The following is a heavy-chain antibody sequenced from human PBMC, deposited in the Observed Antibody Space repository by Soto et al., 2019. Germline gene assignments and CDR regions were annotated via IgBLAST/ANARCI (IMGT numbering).Heavy chain of an antibody. CDR1: GYTFTSYD. D-gene: IGHD3-22*01. J-gene: IGHJ6*02. Sequence: ASVKVSCKASGYTFTSYDINWVRQATGQGLEWMGWMNPNSGNTGYAQKFQGRVTMTRNTSISTAYMELSSLRSEDTAVYYCARGPYYYDSSGYYYSFNYYYYGMDVWGQGTTVTVSS. CDR2: MNPNSGNT. CDR3: ARGPYYYDSSGYYYSFNYYYYGMDV. V-gene: IGHV1-8*01.